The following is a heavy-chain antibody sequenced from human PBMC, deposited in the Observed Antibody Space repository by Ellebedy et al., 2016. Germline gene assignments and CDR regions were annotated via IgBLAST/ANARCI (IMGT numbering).Heavy chain of an antibody. Sequence: ASVKVSCKASGYTFTSYAMHWVRQAPGQRLEWMGWINAGNGNTEYSQKFQGRVTITRDTSASTAYMELSSLRSDDTAVYYCTRVRSSSHGAFDIWGQGTMVTVSS. D-gene: IGHD6-6*01. CDR2: INAGNGNT. CDR3: TRVRSSSHGAFDI. CDR1: GYTFTSYA. V-gene: IGHV1-3*01. J-gene: IGHJ3*02.